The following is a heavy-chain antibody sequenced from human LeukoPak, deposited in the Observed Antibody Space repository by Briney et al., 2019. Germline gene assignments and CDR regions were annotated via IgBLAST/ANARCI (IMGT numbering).Heavy chain of an antibody. J-gene: IGHJ4*01. Sequence: GGSLRLSCAASGFTFSSYAMSWVRQAPGKGLEWVSYISSSGSTIYYADSVKGRFTISRDNAKNSLYLQMNSLRAEDTAVYYCAKSQDYYDSSGYNSWGQGTLVTVSS. CDR2: ISSSGSTI. D-gene: IGHD3-22*01. CDR1: GFTFSSYA. CDR3: AKSQDYYDSSGYNS. V-gene: IGHV3-48*04.